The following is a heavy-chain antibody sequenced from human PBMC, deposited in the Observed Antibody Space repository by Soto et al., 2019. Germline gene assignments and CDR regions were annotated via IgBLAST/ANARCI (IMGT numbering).Heavy chain of an antibody. CDR2: ISWNSGSI. CDR1: GFTFDDYA. Sequence: GGSLRLSCAASGFTFDDYAMHWVRQAPGKGLEWVSGISWNSGSIGYADSVKGRFTISRDNAKNSLYLQMNSLRAEDTALYYCAKDWRSSSWWYFDLWGRGTLVTVSS. D-gene: IGHD6-13*01. CDR3: AKDWRSSSWWYFDL. J-gene: IGHJ2*01. V-gene: IGHV3-9*01.